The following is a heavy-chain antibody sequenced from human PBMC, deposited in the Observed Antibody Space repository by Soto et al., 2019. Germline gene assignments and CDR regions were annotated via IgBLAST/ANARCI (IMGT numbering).Heavy chain of an antibody. CDR1: GFTFSGSA. CDR2: IRRRAKNYAT. J-gene: IGHJ4*02. CDR3: TRTFDGSDYFSADFDY. D-gene: IGHD3-22*01. V-gene: IGHV3-73*02. Sequence: EVQLVESGGDLVQPGGSLKLSCAASGFTFSGSAMHWVRQASGKGLEWVGHIRRRAKNYATVYAASVKGRFIISRDDSKNTAYLQMNSLKADDPAVYYCTRTFDGSDYFSADFDYWGQGTLVTVSS.